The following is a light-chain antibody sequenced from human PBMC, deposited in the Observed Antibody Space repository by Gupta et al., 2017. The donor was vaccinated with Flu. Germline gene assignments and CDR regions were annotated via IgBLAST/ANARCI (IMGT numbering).Light chain of an antibody. CDR1: QSISSY. CDR3: QQNYSNPPYT. Sequence: DIQMTQSPSSLSASVGDRVTITCRASQSISSYLNWYQQKPGKAPKLLIYAASSWQSGVPSRFSGSGYGTDFTLTISSRQPEDFAAYYCQQNYSNPPYTFGQGTKLEIK. V-gene: IGKV1-39*01. J-gene: IGKJ2*01. CDR2: AAS.